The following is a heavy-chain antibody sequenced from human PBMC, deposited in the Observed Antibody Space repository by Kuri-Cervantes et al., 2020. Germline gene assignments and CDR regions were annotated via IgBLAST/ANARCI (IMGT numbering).Heavy chain of an antibody. CDR2: ISGSGGST. Sequence: GGSLRLSCAASGFTFSSDAMSWVRQAPGKGLEWVSAISGSGGSTYYADSVNGRFTISRDNSKNTLYLQMNSLRAGDTAVYYCARDCSSAAEGCAYGMDVWGQGTTVTVSS. D-gene: IGHD2-15*01. J-gene: IGHJ6*02. V-gene: IGHV3-23*01. CDR3: ARDCSSAAEGCAYGMDV. CDR1: GFTFSSDA.